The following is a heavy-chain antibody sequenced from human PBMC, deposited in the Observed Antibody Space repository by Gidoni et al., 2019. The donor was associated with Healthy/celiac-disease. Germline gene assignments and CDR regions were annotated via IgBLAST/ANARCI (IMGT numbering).Heavy chain of an antibody. V-gene: IGHV3-23*01. J-gene: IGHJ4*02. Sequence: GLEWVSAISGSGGSTYYADSVKGRFTISRDNSKNTLYLQMNSLRAEDTAVYYCGLGSSPFFDYWGQGTLVTVSS. CDR3: GLGSSPFFDY. CDR2: ISGSGGST. D-gene: IGHD6-6*01.